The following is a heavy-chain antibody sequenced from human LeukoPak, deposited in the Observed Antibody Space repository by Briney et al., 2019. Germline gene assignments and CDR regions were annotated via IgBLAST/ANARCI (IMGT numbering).Heavy chain of an antibody. CDR1: GGSISSGDYY. D-gene: IGHD6-19*01. CDR3: ARGAPYSSGWLAGY. J-gene: IGHJ4*02. CDR2: IYYSGST. Sequence: PSQTLSLTCTVSGGSISSGDYYWSWIRQSPGTGLEWIGYIYYSGSTYYNPSLKSRVTLSIDTSKNHFSLELSSVTAADTAVYYCARGAPYSSGWLAGYWGQGTLVTVSS. V-gene: IGHV4-30-4*01.